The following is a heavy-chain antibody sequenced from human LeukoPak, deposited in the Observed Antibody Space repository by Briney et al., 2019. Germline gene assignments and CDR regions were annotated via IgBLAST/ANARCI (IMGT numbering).Heavy chain of an antibody. V-gene: IGHV4-4*02. Sequence: SETLSLTCGVSGGSITNTNYWTWVRQPPGKGLEWIGEVNLQGSTNYNPSLMGRVAIAVGTSENHISLQLTSVTAADTAVYYCARGGGPYRPLDYSGQGTLVTVSS. CDR3: ARGGGPYRPLDY. J-gene: IGHJ4*02. CDR2: VNLQGST. CDR1: GGSITNTNY.